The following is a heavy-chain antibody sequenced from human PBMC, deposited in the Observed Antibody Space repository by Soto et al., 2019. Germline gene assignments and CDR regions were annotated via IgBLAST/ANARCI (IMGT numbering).Heavy chain of an antibody. CDR3: ARAYGSNVFDF. V-gene: IGHV4-39*01. Sequence: PSETLSLTCAVSGVSISTSSYYWGWVRLAPGKGLEWIASIYNTGSTYYNPSLKSRVTISVDTSKNQFSLKLSSVTAADTAVYYCARAYGSNVFDFWGQGTLVTVSA. CDR2: IYNTGST. J-gene: IGHJ4*02. D-gene: IGHD4-17*01. CDR1: GVSISTSSYY.